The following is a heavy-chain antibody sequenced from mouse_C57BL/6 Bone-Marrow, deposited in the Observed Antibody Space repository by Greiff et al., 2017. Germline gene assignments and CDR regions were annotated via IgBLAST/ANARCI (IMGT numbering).Heavy chain of an antibody. CDR1: GYTFTDYY. V-gene: IGHV1-84*01. Sequence: VQRVESGPELVKPGASVKISCKASGYTFTDYYINWVKQRPGQGLEWIGWIYPGSGNTKYNEKFKGKATLTVDTSSSTAYMQLSSLTSEDSAVYFCARRPVYGSKGLDYWGQGTSVTVSS. CDR3: ARRPVYGSKGLDY. J-gene: IGHJ4*01. D-gene: IGHD1-1*01. CDR2: IYPGSGNT.